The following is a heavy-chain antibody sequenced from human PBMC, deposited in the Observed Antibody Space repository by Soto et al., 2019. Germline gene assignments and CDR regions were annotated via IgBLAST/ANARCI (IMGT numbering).Heavy chain of an antibody. CDR1: GFALSPYW. J-gene: IGHJ4*02. V-gene: IGHV3-7*03. CDR3: ARLTEAVTTFVY. CDR2: INQGGSVK. Sequence: LRLSCEASGFALSPYWMSWVRQAPGKGLEWVANINQGGSVKHYVDSVRGRFTISRDNAKNSLFLQMNSLSAEDTAVYFCARLTEAVTTFVYWGQGTPVTVSS. D-gene: IGHD1-1*01.